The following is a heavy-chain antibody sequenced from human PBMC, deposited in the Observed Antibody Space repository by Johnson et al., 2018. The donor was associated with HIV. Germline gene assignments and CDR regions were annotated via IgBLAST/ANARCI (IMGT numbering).Heavy chain of an antibody. Sequence: VQLVESGGALVKPGGSLRLSCAASGFKFDDNYMAWIRQSPGKGLEWVSYISSSGGTTHNADSVKGRFAISRDNSKNTLYVQMNSRRGEDTAVYYCAKGQVVVAATSAFDIWGQGTMVAVSS. CDR2: ISSSGGTT. D-gene: IGHD2-15*01. J-gene: IGHJ3*02. CDR1: GFKFDDNY. V-gene: IGHV3-11*04. CDR3: AKGQVVVAATSAFDI.